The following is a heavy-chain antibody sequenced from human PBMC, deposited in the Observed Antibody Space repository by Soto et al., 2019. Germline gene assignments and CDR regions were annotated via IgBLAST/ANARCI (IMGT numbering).Heavy chain of an antibody. D-gene: IGHD6-19*01. Sequence: QVQLVESGGGVVQPGRSLRLSCAASGFTFSSYGMHWVRQAPGKGLEWVAVISYDGSNKYYADSVKGRFTISRDNSKNTLYLQMNSLRAEDTAVYYCAKAWLSVVYYYYGMDVWGQGTTVTVSS. CDR1: GFTFSSYG. J-gene: IGHJ6*02. V-gene: IGHV3-30*18. CDR2: ISYDGSNK. CDR3: AKAWLSVVYYYYGMDV.